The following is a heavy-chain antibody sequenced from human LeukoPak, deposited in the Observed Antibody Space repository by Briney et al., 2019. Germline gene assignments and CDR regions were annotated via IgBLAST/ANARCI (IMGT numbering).Heavy chain of an antibody. D-gene: IGHD6-25*01. CDR1: GGSISRSSYY. CDR2: IYYSGST. J-gene: IGHJ1*01. Sequence: PSETLSVTCTVSGGSISRSSYYWGWIRQPPGKGLEWIGSIYYSGSTFYNPSLKGRVTIPIDTSNNQFSLKLRSVTAADTAVYLCTTFSYSSGWVGYWGRAPWPPSPQ. V-gene: IGHV4-39*01. CDR3: TTFSYSSGWVGY.